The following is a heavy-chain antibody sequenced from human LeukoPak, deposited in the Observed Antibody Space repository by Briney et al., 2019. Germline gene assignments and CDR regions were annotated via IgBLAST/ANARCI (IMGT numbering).Heavy chain of an antibody. CDR2: VSVSGGST. D-gene: IGHD6-19*01. V-gene: IGHV3-23*01. Sequence: PGGSLRLSCAASGFTFSRYGMSWVRQAPGKGLEWVSVVSVSGGSTYYADSVKGRFTISRDNSKNTLYLQTNSLRAEDTAVYYCAKSSSGWYLPDFDYWGQGTLVTVSS. CDR3: AKSSSGWYLPDFDY. CDR1: GFTFSRYG. J-gene: IGHJ4*02.